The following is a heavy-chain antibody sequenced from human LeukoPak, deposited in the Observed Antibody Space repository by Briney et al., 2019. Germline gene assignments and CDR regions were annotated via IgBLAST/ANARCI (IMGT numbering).Heavy chain of an antibody. V-gene: IGHV3-21*01. CDR3: ARVERQTYYYDSSGYYY. CDR2: ISSSSSYI. CDR1: GFTVSSNY. J-gene: IGHJ4*02. D-gene: IGHD3-22*01. Sequence: GGSLRLSCAASGFTVSSNYMSWVRQAPGKGLEWVSSISSSSSYIYYADSVKGRFTISRDNAKNSLYLQMNSLRAEDTAVYYCARVERQTYYYDSSGYYYWGQGTLVTVSS.